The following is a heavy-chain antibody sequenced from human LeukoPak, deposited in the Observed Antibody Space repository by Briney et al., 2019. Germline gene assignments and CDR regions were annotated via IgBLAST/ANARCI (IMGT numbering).Heavy chain of an antibody. V-gene: IGHV3-7*01. D-gene: IGHD6-13*01. Sequence: GGSLRLSCAASGFTFSSYEMSWVRQAPGKGLEWVANIKQDGSEKYYVDSVKGRFTISRDNAKNSLYLQMNSLRAEDTAVYYCARGRSSSWDYYYYYYYMDVWGKGTTVTVSS. CDR2: IKQDGSEK. CDR3: ARGRSSSWDYYYYYYYMDV. J-gene: IGHJ6*03. CDR1: GFTFSSYE.